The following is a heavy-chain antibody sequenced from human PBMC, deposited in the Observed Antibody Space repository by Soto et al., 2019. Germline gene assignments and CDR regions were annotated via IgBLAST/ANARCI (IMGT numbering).Heavy chain of an antibody. CDR2: IYSGGDT. D-gene: IGHD3-22*01. J-gene: IGHJ3*02. Sequence: EVQLVESGGGLIQPGGSLRLSCAASGFSVSSNYMNWVRQAPGKGLEWVSVIYSGGDTYYADSVKGRFTISRDISKNRVYLQMNTLRAEDTAVYFCARVRDYESSGSDNGFDIWGQGTMVTVSS. V-gene: IGHV3-53*01. CDR1: GFSVSSNY. CDR3: ARVRDYESSGSDNGFDI.